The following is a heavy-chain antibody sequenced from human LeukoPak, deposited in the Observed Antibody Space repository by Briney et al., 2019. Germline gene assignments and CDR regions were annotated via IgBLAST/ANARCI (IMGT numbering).Heavy chain of an antibody. D-gene: IGHD6-19*01. Sequence: GGSLRLSCAASGFTFDEYVMHWVRQAPGKGLEWVSGISWNSDSVGYADSVKGRFTVSRDNAKNYLYLQMNSLRAEDTALYYCAKDLAPAVARQIDYWGQGTLVTVSS. CDR3: AKDLAPAVARQIDY. CDR1: GFTFDEYV. J-gene: IGHJ4*02. CDR2: ISWNSDSV. V-gene: IGHV3-9*01.